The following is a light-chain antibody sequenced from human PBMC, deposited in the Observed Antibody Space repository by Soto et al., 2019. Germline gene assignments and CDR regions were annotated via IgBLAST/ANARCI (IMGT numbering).Light chain of an antibody. CDR3: SSYAGSSTFVV. J-gene: IGLJ2*01. V-gene: IGLV2-23*02. CDR1: SSDVGTYNI. CDR2: EVT. Sequence: QSALTQPASVSGSPGQSITISCTGTSSDVGTYNIVSWYQQHPGKAPKLMIQEVTKRPSGVSNRFSGSKSGNTASLTISGLQAEDEADYSCSSYAGSSTFVVFGGGTKVTVL.